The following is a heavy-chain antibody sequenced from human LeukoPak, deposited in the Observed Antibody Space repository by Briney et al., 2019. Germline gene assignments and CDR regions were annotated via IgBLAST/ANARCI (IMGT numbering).Heavy chain of an antibody. V-gene: IGHV3-74*01. CDR2: INIDGSST. J-gene: IGHJ6*02. Sequence: GGSLRLSCAASGFTFSNYWMHWVRQAPGKGLVWVSRINIDGSSTSYADSVKGRFTISRDSAKKKLYLQMKSLRDEDTAVYYCARSHRGAYYYYGMDVWGQGTTVTVSS. CDR3: ARSHRGAYYYYGMDV. CDR1: GFTFSNYW.